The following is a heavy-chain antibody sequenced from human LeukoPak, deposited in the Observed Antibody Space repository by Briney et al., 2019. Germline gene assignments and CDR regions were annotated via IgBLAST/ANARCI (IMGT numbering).Heavy chain of an antibody. CDR2: ISSSSSYI. V-gene: IGHV3-21*01. D-gene: IGHD3-10*01. J-gene: IGHJ6*03. CDR3: ARAVPYYYGSGSYSPFYYYYYYMDV. CDR1: GFTFSSYS. Sequence: GGSLRLSCAASGFTFSSYSMNWVRQAPGKGLEWVSSISSSSSYIYYADSVKGRFTISRDNAKNSLYLQMNSLRAEDTAVYYCARAVPYYYGSGSYSPFYYYYYYMDVWGKGTTVTVSS.